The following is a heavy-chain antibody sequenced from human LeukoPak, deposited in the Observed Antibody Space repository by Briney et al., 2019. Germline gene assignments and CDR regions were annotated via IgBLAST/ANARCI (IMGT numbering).Heavy chain of an antibody. Sequence: ASVKVSCKASGYTFTGYYMHWVRQAPGQGLEWMGWINPNSGGTNYAQKFQGRVTMTRDTSISTAYMELSRLRSDDTAVYYCARDRGSQWLVLNWFDPWGQGTLVTVSS. CDR3: ARDRGSQWLVLNWFDP. CDR2: INPNSGGT. V-gene: IGHV1-2*02. D-gene: IGHD6-19*01. CDR1: GYTFTGYY. J-gene: IGHJ5*02.